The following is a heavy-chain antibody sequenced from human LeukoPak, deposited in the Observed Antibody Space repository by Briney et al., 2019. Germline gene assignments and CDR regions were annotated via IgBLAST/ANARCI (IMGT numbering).Heavy chain of an antibody. D-gene: IGHD3-10*01. CDR1: GFSFSSFA. J-gene: IGHJ4*02. CDR3: VLRGGDYGDK. CDR2: ISSNGGST. V-gene: IGHV3-64D*06. Sequence: PGGSLRLSCPASGFSFSSFAMHWVRQAPGKGLEYVSAISSNGGSTYYADSVKGRFTISRDNSKNTLHFQMSSLRAEDTAVYYCVLRGGDYGDKWGQGTLVTVSS.